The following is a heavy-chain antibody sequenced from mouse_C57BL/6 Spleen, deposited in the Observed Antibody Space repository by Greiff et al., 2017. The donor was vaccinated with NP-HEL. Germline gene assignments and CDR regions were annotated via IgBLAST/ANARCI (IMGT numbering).Heavy chain of an antibody. J-gene: IGHJ2*01. CDR1: GYAFSSSW. Sequence: VQLQESGPELVKPGASVKISCKASGYAFSSSWMNWVKQRPGKGLEWIGRIYPGDGDTNYNGKFKGKATLTADKSSSTAYMQLSSLTSEDSAVYLCARKILDYWGQGTTLTVSS. CDR3: ARKILDY. CDR2: IYPGDGDT. V-gene: IGHV1-82*01.